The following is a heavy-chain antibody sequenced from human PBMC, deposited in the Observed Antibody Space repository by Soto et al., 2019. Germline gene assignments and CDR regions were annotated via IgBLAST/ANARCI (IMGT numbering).Heavy chain of an antibody. CDR3: ARVGITMVRGVMFWYFDL. CDR1: GFTFSSYW. CDR2: IKQDGSEK. J-gene: IGHJ2*01. V-gene: IGHV3-7*01. Sequence: EVQLVESGGGLVQPGGSLRLSCAASGFTFSSYWMSWVRQAPGKGLEWVANIKQDGSEKYYVDSVKGRFTISRDNAKNSLYRQMNSLRAEDTAVYYCARVGITMVRGVMFWYFDLWGRGTLVTVSS. D-gene: IGHD3-10*01.